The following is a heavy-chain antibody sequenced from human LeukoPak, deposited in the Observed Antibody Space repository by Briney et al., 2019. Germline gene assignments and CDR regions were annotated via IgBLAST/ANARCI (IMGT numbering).Heavy chain of an antibody. CDR2: INPSGGST. V-gene: IGHV1-46*01. CDR1: GYTFTGYY. D-gene: IGHD5-24*01. J-gene: IGHJ4*02. CDR3: ARAKVGGGYYLTYFDY. Sequence: ASVKVSCKASGYTFTGYYMHWVRQAPGQGLEWMGIINPSGGSTSYAQKFQGGVTMTRDTSTSTVYMELSSLRSEDTAVYYCARAKVGGGYYLTYFDYWGQGTLVTVSS.